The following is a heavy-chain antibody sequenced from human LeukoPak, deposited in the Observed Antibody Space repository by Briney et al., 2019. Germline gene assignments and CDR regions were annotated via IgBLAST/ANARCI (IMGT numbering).Heavy chain of an antibody. V-gene: IGHV3-30*02. CDR1: GFTFSSYG. CDR2: IRYDGSNK. D-gene: IGHD6-19*01. CDR3: ARDRVEQWPVSFDP. J-gene: IGHJ5*02. Sequence: GGSLRLSCAASGFTFSSYGMHWVRQAPGKGLEWMAFIRYDGSNKYYADSVKGRFTISRDNSKNTLYLQMNSLRAEDTAVYYCARDRVEQWPVSFDPWGQGTLVTASS.